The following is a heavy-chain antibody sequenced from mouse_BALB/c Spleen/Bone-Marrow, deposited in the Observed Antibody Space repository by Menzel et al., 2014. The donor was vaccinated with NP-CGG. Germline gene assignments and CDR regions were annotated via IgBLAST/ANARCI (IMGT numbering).Heavy chain of an antibody. V-gene: IGHV2-5-1*01. CDR3: AKRGNYGFFDY. D-gene: IGHD2-1*01. CDR2: IWRGGST. J-gene: IGHJ2*01. Sequence: QVQLQQSGPSLVQPSQSLSITCTVSGFSLTSYGVHWVRQSPGKGLEWLGVIWRGGSTDYNAAFMSRLSITKDNSKSXVFFKMKSSEADDTAKYYRAKRGNYGFFDYRGQSTPPPVSS. CDR1: GFSLTSYG.